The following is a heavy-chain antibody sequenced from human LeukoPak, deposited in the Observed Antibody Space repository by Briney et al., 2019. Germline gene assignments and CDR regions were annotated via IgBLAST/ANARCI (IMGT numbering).Heavy chain of an antibody. CDR3: ARDQGRDGYNSAAFDI. D-gene: IGHD5-12*01. Sequence: GGSLRLSCAASGFTFSSYSMNWVRQAPGKGLEWVSSISSSSSYIYYADSVKGRFTISRDNAKNSLYLQMNSLRAEDTAVYFCARDQGRDGYNSAAFDIWGQGTMVTVSS. J-gene: IGHJ3*02. CDR1: GFTFSSYS. V-gene: IGHV3-21*01. CDR2: ISSSSSYI.